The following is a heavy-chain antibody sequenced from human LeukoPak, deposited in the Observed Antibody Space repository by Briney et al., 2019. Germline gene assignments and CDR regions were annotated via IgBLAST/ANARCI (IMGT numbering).Heavy chain of an antibody. Sequence: GGSLKLSCAASGFTFSTYARSWVRQAPGKELEWVSAISGSGGNTYYADSVKGRFTMSRENSKNTLYLQMNSLRAEDTAVYYYAKPYEVSVGRYFDYWGQGTLVSVSS. D-gene: IGHD5-12*01. CDR1: GFTFSTYA. CDR3: AKPYEVSVGRYFDY. V-gene: IGHV3-23*01. J-gene: IGHJ4*02. CDR2: ISGSGGNT.